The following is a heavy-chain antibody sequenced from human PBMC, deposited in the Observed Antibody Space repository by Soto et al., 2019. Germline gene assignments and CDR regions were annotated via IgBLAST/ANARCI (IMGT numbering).Heavy chain of an antibody. CDR1: GFTFSSYW. D-gene: IGHD3-22*01. V-gene: IGHV3-74*01. J-gene: IGHJ4*02. CDR3: ATYYDSSGYLGFDY. Sequence: GGSLRLSCAASGFTFSSYWMHWVRQAPGKGLVWVSRINSDGSSTSYADSVKGRFTISRDNAKNTLYLQMNSLRAEDTAVYYCATYYDSSGYLGFDYWGQGTLVTVSS. CDR2: INSDGSST.